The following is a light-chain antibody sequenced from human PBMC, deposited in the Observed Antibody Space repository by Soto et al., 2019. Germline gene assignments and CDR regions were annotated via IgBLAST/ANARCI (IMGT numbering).Light chain of an antibody. CDR3: QSYDSSLSAWV. Sequence: QSVLTQPPSVSGAPGQRVTISCTGSSSNIGAGYDVHWYQQLPGTAPKLLIYLNNNRPSGVPDRFSGSKSGTSASLAITGLQAEDEADYYCQSYDSSLSAWVFGGGTKLTVL. J-gene: IGLJ3*02. CDR1: SSNIGAGYD. CDR2: LNN. V-gene: IGLV1-40*01.